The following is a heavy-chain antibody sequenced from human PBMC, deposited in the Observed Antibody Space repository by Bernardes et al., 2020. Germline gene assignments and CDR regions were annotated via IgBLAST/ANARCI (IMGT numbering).Heavy chain of an antibody. D-gene: IGHD3-9*01. CDR1: GYTFTSYG. J-gene: IGHJ4*02. CDR2: ISAYNGNT. Sequence: ASVKVSCKASGYTFTSYGISWVRQAPGQGLEWMGWISAYNGNTNYAQKLQGRVTMTTDTSTSTAYMELRSLRADDTAVYYCARAAPGGYFDWLLSSNFDYWGKGTLVTVSS. CDR3: ARAAPGGYFDWLLSSNFDY. V-gene: IGHV1-18*01.